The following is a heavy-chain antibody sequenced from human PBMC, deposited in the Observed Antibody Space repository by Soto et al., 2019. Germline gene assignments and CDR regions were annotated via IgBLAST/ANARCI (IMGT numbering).Heavy chain of an antibody. CDR3: ARSPQYCSSTNCRAYFDS. J-gene: IGHJ4*02. V-gene: IGHV3-9*01. CDR1: GFTFDNYA. D-gene: IGHD2-2*01. CDR2: ISWNSGNT. Sequence: EVQLVESGGGLVQPGRSLRLSCAASGFTFDNYAMHWVRQAPGKGLEWVSSISWNSGNTDYAGSVKGRFIISRDSAKNSLYLQMNSLRAEDTALYYCARSPQYCSSTNCRAYFDSWGQGTLVTVSS.